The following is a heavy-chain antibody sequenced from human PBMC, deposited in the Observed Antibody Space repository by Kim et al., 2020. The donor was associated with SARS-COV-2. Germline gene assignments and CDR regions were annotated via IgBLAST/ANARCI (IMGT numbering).Heavy chain of an antibody. CDR3: ARASAEGTVTIIFDY. D-gene: IGHD4-4*01. J-gene: IGHJ4*02. CDR1: GGSFSGYY. Sequence: SETLSLTCAVYGGSFSGYYWSWIRQPPGKGLEWIGEINHSGSTNYNPSLKSRVTISVDTSKNQFSLKLSSVTAADTAVYYCARASAEGTVTIIFDYWGQGTLVTVSS. CDR2: INHSGST. V-gene: IGHV4-34*01.